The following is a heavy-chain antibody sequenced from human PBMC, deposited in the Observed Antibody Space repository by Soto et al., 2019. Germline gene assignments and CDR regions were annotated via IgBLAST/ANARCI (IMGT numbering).Heavy chain of an antibody. CDR3: ARDSFPPYSSSSKGFDY. J-gene: IGHJ4*02. CDR2: LDYSGTT. CDR1: GGSISSYY. Sequence: SETLSLTCTVSGGSISSYYWNWIRQSPGKGLEWIAYLDYSGTTNYNPSLKSRITTSVDPSKKQFSLKMRSVTAADTAVYYCARDSFPPYSSSSKGFDYWGQGSLVTVSS. V-gene: IGHV4-59*01. D-gene: IGHD6-6*01.